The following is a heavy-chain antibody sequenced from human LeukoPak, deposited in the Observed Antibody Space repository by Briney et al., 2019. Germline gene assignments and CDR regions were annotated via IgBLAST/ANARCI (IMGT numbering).Heavy chain of an antibody. V-gene: IGHV1-69*05. D-gene: IGHD3-3*01. CDR1: GGTFSSYA. J-gene: IGHJ5*02. CDR2: IIPIFGTA. CDR3: ASWRSGPEGWFDP. Sequence: SVKVSCKASGGTFSSYAISWVRQSPGQGLEWMGGIIPIFGTANYAQKFQGRVTITTDESTSTAYMELSSLRSEDTAVYYCASWRSGPEGWFDPWGQGTLVTVSS.